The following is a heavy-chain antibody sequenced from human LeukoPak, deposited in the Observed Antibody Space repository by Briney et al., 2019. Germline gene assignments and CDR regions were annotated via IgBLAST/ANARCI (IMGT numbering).Heavy chain of an antibody. D-gene: IGHD3-10*01. CDR2: TRNRANSYTT. CDR1: GFALSDHY. Sequence: GGSLRLSCAASGFALSDHYMDWVRQAPGKGLEWVGRTRNRANSYTTEYAASVKGRFTISRDDSKNSLYLQMNSLKTEDTAVYYCAKTGRGYCYDYWGQGTLVTVSS. CDR3: AKTGRGYCYDY. V-gene: IGHV3-72*01. J-gene: IGHJ4*02.